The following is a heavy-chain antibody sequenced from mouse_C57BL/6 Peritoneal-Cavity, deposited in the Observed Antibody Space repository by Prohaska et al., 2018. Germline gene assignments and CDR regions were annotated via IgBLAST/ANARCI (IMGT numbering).Heavy chain of an antibody. CDR3: PRGYYSLYAIDS. V-gene: IGHV1-50*01. Sequence: GAELVKPGASVKLSCKASGYTLTSYWMQWVKQRPGQGLEWIGEIDPSDSYTNYNQKFKGKATLTVDTSSSTAYMQLSSLTSEDSAVYYCPRGYYSLYAIDSLCQGASVNVSS. CDR2: IDPSDSYT. D-gene: IGHD2-12*01. J-gene: IGHJ4*01. CDR1: GYTLTSYW.